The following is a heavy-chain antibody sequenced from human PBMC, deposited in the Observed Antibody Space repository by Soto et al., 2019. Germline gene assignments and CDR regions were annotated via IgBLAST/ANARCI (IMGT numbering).Heavy chain of an antibody. J-gene: IGHJ4*02. D-gene: IGHD5-12*01. Sequence: PGGSLRLSCAASGFTFSSYAMSWVRQAPGKGLEWVSAISGSGGSTYYADSVKGRFTISRDNSKNTLYLQMNSLRAEDTAVYYCAKGSRLKWLQVYYFDYWGQGTLVTVSS. CDR1: GFTFSSYA. V-gene: IGHV3-23*01. CDR2: ISGSGGST. CDR3: AKGSRLKWLQVYYFDY.